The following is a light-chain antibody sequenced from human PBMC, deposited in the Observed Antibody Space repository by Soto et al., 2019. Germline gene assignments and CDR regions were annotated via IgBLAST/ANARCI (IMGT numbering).Light chain of an antibody. J-gene: IGKJ4*01. CDR1: QSVSSY. CDR2: DAS. Sequence: EIVLTQSPATLSLSPGERATLSCRASQSVSSYLAWYQQKPGQAPRLLIYDASNRATGIPARFSGSGSGTDFTLTISSLEPEDFEVYYCQQRSNWPLTFGGGTKLAIK. CDR3: QQRSNWPLT. V-gene: IGKV3-11*01.